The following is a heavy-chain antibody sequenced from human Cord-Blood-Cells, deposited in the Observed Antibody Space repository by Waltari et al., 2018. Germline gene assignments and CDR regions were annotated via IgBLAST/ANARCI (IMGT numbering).Heavy chain of an antibody. Sequence: QVQLVESGGGVVQPGGSLRLSCAASGFTFSSYGMHWVRQAPGKGLEWGAFIWYDGSNKYYADSGKGRFTISRDNSKNTLYLQMNSLRAEDTAVYYCAKDSGQQLDYWGQGTLVTVSS. J-gene: IGHJ4*02. CDR2: IWYDGSNK. CDR1: GFTFSSYG. D-gene: IGHD6-13*01. CDR3: AKDSGQQLDY. V-gene: IGHV3-30*02.